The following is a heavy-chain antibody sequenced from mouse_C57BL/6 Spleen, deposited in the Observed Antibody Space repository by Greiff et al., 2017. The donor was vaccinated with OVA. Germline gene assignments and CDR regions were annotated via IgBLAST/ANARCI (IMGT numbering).Heavy chain of an antibody. V-gene: IGHV1-22*01. Sequence: EVQLQQSGPELVKPGASVKMSCKASGYTFTDYNMHWVKQSHGKSLEWIGYINPNNGGTSYNQKFKGKATLTVNKSSSTAYMELRSLTSEDSAVYYCVYYGSSPTDYWGQGTTLTVSS. D-gene: IGHD1-1*01. CDR3: VYYGSSPTDY. CDR2: INPNNGGT. J-gene: IGHJ2*01. CDR1: GYTFTDYN.